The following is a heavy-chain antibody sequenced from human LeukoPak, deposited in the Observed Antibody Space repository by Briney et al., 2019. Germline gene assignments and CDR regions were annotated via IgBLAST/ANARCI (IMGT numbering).Heavy chain of an antibody. V-gene: IGHV3-21*01. CDR2: ISSSSSYI. CDR1: GFTFSSYS. Sequence: GGSLRLSCTASGFTFSSYSMNWVRQAPGKGLEWVSSISSSSSYIYYADSVKGRFTISRDKAKNSLYLQISSLRAEDTAVYYCARSPGAAAGTWYYYYMDVWGKGTTVTVSS. CDR3: ARSPGAAAGTWYYYYMDV. D-gene: IGHD6-13*01. J-gene: IGHJ6*03.